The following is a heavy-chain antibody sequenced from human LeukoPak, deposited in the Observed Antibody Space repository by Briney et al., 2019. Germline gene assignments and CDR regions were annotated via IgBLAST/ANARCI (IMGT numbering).Heavy chain of an antibody. D-gene: IGHD1-14*01. CDR2: IYYSGST. Sequence: SEILSLTCTVSGGSISSYYWSWIRQPPGKGLEWIGYIYYSGSTNYNPSLKSRVTISVDTSKNQFSLKLSSVTAADTAVYYCARARGNQRFYHYGMDVWGQGTTVTVSS. V-gene: IGHV4-59*01. CDR3: ARARGNQRFYHYGMDV. CDR1: GGSISSYY. J-gene: IGHJ6*02.